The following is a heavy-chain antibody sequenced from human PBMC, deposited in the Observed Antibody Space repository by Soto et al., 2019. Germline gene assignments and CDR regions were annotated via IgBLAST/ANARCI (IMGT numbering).Heavy chain of an antibody. V-gene: IGHV1-18*01. Sequence: QVQLAQSRAEVKKPGASVKVSCKASGYTFTSYGISWVRQAPGQGLVSMGWISAYNGNTNLAQKLPGRVTMTTGTSTSTAYLELRSLKSDVTAVYYCAREGPPAEYWGQGTLVTVSS. J-gene: IGHJ4*02. CDR2: ISAYNGNT. CDR3: AREGPPAEY. CDR1: GYTFTSYG.